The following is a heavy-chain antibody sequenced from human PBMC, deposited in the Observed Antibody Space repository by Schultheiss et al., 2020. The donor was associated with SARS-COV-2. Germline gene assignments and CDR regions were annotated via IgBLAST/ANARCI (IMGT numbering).Heavy chain of an antibody. Sequence: GGSLRLSCAASGLRFSSNDMHWVRQAPGKGLEWVAVISYDGSNKYYADSVKGRFTISRDNSKNTLYLQMNSLRAEDTAVYYCANSLYGGSLGYYYGMDVWGQGTTVTVSS. CDR3: ANSLYGGSLGYYYGMDV. V-gene: IGHV3-30*18. D-gene: IGHD3-16*02. J-gene: IGHJ6*02. CDR1: GLRFSSND. CDR2: ISYDGSNK.